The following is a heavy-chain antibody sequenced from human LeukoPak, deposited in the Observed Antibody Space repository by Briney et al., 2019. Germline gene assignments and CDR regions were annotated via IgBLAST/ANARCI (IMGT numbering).Heavy chain of an antibody. J-gene: IGHJ4*02. CDR3: AKDAAGPEY. Sequence: GGSLRLSCAASGFTFSRYAMHWVRQAPGKGLEWVAVISYDGSNKYYADSVKGRFTISRDNSRNTLYLQMNSLSAEDTAVYYCAKDAAGPEYWGQGTLVTVSS. CDR2: ISYDGSNK. V-gene: IGHV3-30-3*01. CDR1: GFTFSRYA. D-gene: IGHD6-13*01.